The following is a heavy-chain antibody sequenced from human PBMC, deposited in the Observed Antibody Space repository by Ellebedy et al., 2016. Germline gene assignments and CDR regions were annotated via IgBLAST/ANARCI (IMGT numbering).Heavy chain of an antibody. D-gene: IGHD4-17*01. J-gene: IGHJ4*02. CDR3: RQGHYADL. CDR2: ISAGSDTT. CDR1: GFNFDTFF. Sequence: GESLKISCTASGFNFDTFFMSWVRQAPGKGLEWVSTISAGSDTTRLADSVKGRFTISRDGSKNSVYLRMNNLRVEDTAVYYCRQGHYADLWGQGTLVTVSS. V-gene: IGHV3-23*01.